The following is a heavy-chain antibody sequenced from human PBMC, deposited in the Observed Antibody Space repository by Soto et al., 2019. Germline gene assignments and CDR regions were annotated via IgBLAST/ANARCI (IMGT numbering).Heavy chain of an antibody. Sequence: QLQLQESGSGLVKPSQTLSLTCAVSGGSISSGGYSWSWIRQPPGKGLEWIGYIYHSGSTYYNPSLKSRVTISVDRSKNQFSLKLSSVTAADTAVYYCARGSSYGDPRGSAFDIWGQGTMVTVSS. V-gene: IGHV4-30-2*01. CDR3: ARGSSYGDPRGSAFDI. CDR2: IYHSGST. J-gene: IGHJ3*02. D-gene: IGHD4-17*01. CDR1: GGSISSGGYS.